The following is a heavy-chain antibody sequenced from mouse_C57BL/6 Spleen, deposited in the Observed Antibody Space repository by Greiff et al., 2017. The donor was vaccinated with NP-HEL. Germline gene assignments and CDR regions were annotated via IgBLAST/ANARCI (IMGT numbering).Heavy chain of an antibody. CDR3: ARSAQAIYAMDY. D-gene: IGHD3-2*02. CDR1: GYTFTSYG. J-gene: IGHJ4*01. V-gene: IGHV1-81*01. Sequence: QVQLQQSGAELARPGASVKLSCKASGYTFTSYGISWVKQRTGQGLEWIGAIYPRSGNTYYNEKFKGKATLTADKSSSTAYMELRSLTSEDSAVYFCARSAQAIYAMDYWGQGTSVTVSS. CDR2: IYPRSGNT.